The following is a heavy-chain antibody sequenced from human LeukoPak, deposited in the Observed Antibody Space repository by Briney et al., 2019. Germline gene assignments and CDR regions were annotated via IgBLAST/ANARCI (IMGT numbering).Heavy chain of an antibody. CDR1: GFTFSSYS. Sequence: GGSLRLSCAAYGFTFSSYSMNWIRQAPGKGLEWVSSISSSTSYIYYADSVKGRFTISKDNAKNSLYLQMNSLRAEDTAVYYCARAGGSTVSHSDYWGQGTLVTVSS. D-gene: IGHD4-17*01. CDR2: ISSSTSYI. V-gene: IGHV3-21*01. J-gene: IGHJ4*02. CDR3: ARAGGSTVSHSDY.